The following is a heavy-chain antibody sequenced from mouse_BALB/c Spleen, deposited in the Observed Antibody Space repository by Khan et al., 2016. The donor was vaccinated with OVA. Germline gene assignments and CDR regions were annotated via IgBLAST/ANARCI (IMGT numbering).Heavy chain of an antibody. D-gene: IGHD1-1*01. CDR1: GYSITSDYA. CDR2: ISYSGNT. Sequence: QLKESGPGLVKPSQSLSLTCTVTGYSITSDYAWNWIRQFPGNKLEWMGFISYSGNTNYNPSLKSRISITRDTSKNQFFLQLNSVTTEDTATYYCARVYGGDFDYWGQGTTLTVSS. J-gene: IGHJ2*01. CDR3: ARVYGGDFDY. V-gene: IGHV3-2*02.